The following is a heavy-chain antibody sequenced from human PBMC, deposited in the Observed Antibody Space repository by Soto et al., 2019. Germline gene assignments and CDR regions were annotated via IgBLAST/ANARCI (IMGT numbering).Heavy chain of an antibody. CDR1: GFTFSSYA. V-gene: IGHV3-23*01. CDR2: ISGSGGST. CDR3: AQEGSSTILLYLRNYYYYGRDV. D-gene: IGHD2-2*01. J-gene: IGHJ6*02. Sequence: GGSLRFSCAASGFTFSSYAMSWVRQAPGKGLEWVSAISGSGGSTYYADSVKGRFTISRDNSKNTLYLQMNSLRAEDTAVYYCAQEGSSTILLYLRNYYYYGRDVWGQGTTVTSP.